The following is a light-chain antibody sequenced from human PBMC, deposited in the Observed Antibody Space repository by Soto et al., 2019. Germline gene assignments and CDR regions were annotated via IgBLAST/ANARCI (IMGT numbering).Light chain of an antibody. J-gene: IGKJ1*01. CDR2: GAS. V-gene: IGKV3-20*01. CDR3: QQYNKWPPET. CDR1: QSVSSSY. Sequence: EIVLTQSPGTLSLSPGERATLSCRASQSVSSSYLAWYQQKPGQAPRLLIYGASSRATGIPDRFSGSGSGTEFTPTISSLQSEDFAVYYCQQYNKWPPETFGQGTKVDIK.